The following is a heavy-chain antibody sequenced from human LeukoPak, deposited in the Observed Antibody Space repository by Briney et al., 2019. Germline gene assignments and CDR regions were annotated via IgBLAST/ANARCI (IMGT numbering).Heavy chain of an antibody. CDR3: ASSALVVPAAGDYYYYYGMDV. CDR2: IYPGDSDT. V-gene: IGHV5-51*01. J-gene: IGHJ6*02. Sequence: GESLKISCKGSGYSFTSYWIGWVRQMPGKGLEWMGIIYPGDSDTRYSPSFQGQVTISADKSISTAYLQWSSLKASDTAMYYCASSALVVPAAGDYYYYYGMDVWGQGTTVTVSS. CDR1: GYSFTSYW. D-gene: IGHD2-2*01.